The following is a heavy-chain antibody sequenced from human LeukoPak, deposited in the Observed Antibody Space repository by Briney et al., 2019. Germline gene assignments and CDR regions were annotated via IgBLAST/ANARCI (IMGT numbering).Heavy chain of an antibody. D-gene: IGHD2-2*01. CDR3: ARDRPGYCSSTSCYAGGANWFDP. Sequence: ASVKVSCKASGYTFTSYAMHRVRQAPGQRLEWMGWINAGNGNTKYSQKFQGRVTITRDTSASTAYMELSSLRSEDTAVYYCARDRPGYCSSTSCYAGGANWFDPWGQGTLVTVSS. CDR2: INAGNGNT. CDR1: GYTFTSYA. V-gene: IGHV1-3*01. J-gene: IGHJ5*02.